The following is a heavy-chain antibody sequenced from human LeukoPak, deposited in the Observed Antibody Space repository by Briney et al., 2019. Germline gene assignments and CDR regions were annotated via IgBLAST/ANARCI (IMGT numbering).Heavy chain of an antibody. Sequence: PGGSLRLSCAASGFTFITYGMHWVRQAPGKGLEWVAFIRYDGSNKYYADSVKGRFTISRDNSKNTLYLQMNSLRAEDTAVYYCAKESFNDYGDYGIDYWGQGTLVTVSS. CDR2: IRYDGSNK. CDR3: AKESFNDYGDYGIDY. D-gene: IGHD4-17*01. J-gene: IGHJ4*02. V-gene: IGHV3-30*02. CDR1: GFTFITYG.